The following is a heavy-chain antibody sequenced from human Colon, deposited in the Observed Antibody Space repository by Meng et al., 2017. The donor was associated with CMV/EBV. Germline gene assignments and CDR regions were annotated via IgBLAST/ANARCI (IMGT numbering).Heavy chain of an antibody. CDR3: ARDMFVGVPDYIDY. J-gene: IGHJ4*02. CDR2: TSKTGYIK. Sequence: ASGFIFGDYDMHWVRQVPGKGLEWVAVTSKTGYIKLYADSVKGRFTISRDNSKNTLSLQMNSLRHEDSALYYCARDMFVGVPDYIDYWGQGTPVTVSS. V-gene: IGHV3-30*14. D-gene: IGHD3-16*01. CDR1: GFIFGDYD.